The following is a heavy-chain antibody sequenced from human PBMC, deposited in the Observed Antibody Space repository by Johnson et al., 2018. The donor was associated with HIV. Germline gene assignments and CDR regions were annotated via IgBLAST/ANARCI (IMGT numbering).Heavy chain of an antibody. D-gene: IGHD2-21*01. V-gene: IGHV3-64*01. CDR1: GFTLNDYA. Sequence: MQLVESGGGSEQPGRSLRLSCAASGFTLNDYAIHWVRQAPGKGLEYVSAISSNGGSTYYANSVKGRFTISRDNSKNTLYLQMNSLRAEDTAVYYCAYSMGYDGSFLRGAFDIWGQGTMVTVYS. J-gene: IGHJ3*02. CDR3: AYSMGYDGSFLRGAFDI. CDR2: ISSNGGST.